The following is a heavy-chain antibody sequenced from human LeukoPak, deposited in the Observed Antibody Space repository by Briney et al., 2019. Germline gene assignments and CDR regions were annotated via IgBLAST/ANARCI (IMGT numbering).Heavy chain of an antibody. CDR2: IIPIFGTA. CDR1: GGTFSSYA. V-gene: IGHV1-69*01. CDR3: ATGNKQTVLRFLEWLSPRPHQPIFDY. J-gene: IGHJ4*02. Sequence: GSSVKVSCKASGGTFSSYAISWVRQAPGQGLEWMGGIIPIFGTANYAQKFQGRVTITADESTSTAYMEPSSLRSEDTAVYYCATGNKQTVLRFLEWLSPRPHQPIFDYWGQGTLVTVSS. D-gene: IGHD3-3*01.